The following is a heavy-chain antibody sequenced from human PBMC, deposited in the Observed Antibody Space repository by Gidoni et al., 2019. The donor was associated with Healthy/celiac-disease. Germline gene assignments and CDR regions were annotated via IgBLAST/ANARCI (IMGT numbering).Heavy chain of an antibody. CDR1: GFTFSSYA. CDR3: ARVVIRYYYYGMDV. Sequence: QVQLVESGGGVVKRGRSVRLSGAASGFTFSSYAMPWVRQAPGKGLEWVAVISYDGSNKYYADSVKGRFTISRDNSKNTLYLQMNSLRAEDTAVYYCARVVIRYYYYGMDVWGQGTTVTVSS. CDR2: ISYDGSNK. D-gene: IGHD3-22*01. J-gene: IGHJ6*02. V-gene: IGHV3-30-3*01.